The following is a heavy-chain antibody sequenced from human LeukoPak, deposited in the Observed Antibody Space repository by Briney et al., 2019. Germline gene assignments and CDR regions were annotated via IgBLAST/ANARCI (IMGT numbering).Heavy chain of an antibody. CDR3: AKDGMIQLWPAPTYYYYYMDV. CDR1: GFTFSSYA. CDR2: ISGSGGST. V-gene: IGHV3-23*01. J-gene: IGHJ6*03. D-gene: IGHD5-18*01. Sequence: GGSLRLSCAASGFTFSSYAMSWVRQAPGKGLEWVSAISGSGGSTYYADSVKGRFTISRDNSKNTLYLQMNSLRAEDTAVYYCAKDGMIQLWPAPTYYYYYMDVWGKGTTVTVSS.